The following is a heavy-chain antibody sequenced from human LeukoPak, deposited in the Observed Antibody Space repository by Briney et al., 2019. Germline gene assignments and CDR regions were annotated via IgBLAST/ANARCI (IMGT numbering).Heavy chain of an antibody. CDR3: ARSYYYYGMDV. Sequence: GGSLRLSCAASGFTFSDYYMSWIRQAPGKGLEWVSYIGSSGSTIYYADSVKGRFTISRDNAKNSPYLQMNSLRAEDTAVYYCARSYYYYGMDVWGQGTTVTVSS. CDR1: GFTFSDYY. J-gene: IGHJ6*02. CDR2: IGSSGSTI. V-gene: IGHV3-11*01.